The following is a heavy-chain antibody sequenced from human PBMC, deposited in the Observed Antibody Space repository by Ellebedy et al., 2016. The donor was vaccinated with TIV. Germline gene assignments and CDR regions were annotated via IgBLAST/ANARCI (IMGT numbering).Heavy chain of an antibody. CDR2: IWYDGSNK. CDR3: AKEPSWFGELLFDY. J-gene: IGHJ4*02. CDR1: GFTFSSCG. V-gene: IGHV3-33*06. Sequence: GESLKISCAASGFTFSSCGMHWVRQAPGKGLEWVAVIWYDGSNKYYADSVKGRFTISRDNSKNTLYLQMNSLRAEDTAVYYCAKEPSWFGELLFDYWGQGTLVTVSS. D-gene: IGHD3-10*01.